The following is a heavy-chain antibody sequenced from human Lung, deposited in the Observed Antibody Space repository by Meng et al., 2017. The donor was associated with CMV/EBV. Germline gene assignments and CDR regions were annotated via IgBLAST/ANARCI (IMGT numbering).Heavy chain of an antibody. J-gene: IGHJ5*02. Sequence: LSCAVSGGSIGTGDFYWTWIRQPPGRGLEWIGYIHDIGTTYYNPSLKSRLTISKDTSKNQFSLILASVTAADTAVYFCARGYCTDGECYRQGDAFDPWXQGTLVTVSS. CDR3: ARGYCTDGECYRQGDAFDP. D-gene: IGHD2-8*01. CDR2: IHDIGTT. CDR1: GGSIGTGDFY. V-gene: IGHV4-30-4*08.